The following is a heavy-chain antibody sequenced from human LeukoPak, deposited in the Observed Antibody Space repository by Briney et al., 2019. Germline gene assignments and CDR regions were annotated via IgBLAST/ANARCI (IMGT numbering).Heavy chain of an antibody. Sequence: SETLSLTCAVYGGSFSGYYWSWIRQPPGKGLEWIGEINHSGSTNYNPSLKSRVTISVDTSKNQFSLKLSSVTAADTAVYYCARRRNTMIVVVTASRGAFDIWGQGTMVTVSS. CDR1: GGSFSGYY. J-gene: IGHJ3*02. V-gene: IGHV4-34*01. CDR2: INHSGST. D-gene: IGHD3-22*01. CDR3: ARRRNTMIVVVTASRGAFDI.